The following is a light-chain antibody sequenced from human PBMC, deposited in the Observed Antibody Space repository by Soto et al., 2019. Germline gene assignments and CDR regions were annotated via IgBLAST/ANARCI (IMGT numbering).Light chain of an antibody. CDR3: QQYNNWPPWT. V-gene: IGKV3-15*01. CDR1: QSVSSN. CDR2: GAS. J-gene: IGKJ1*01. Sequence: ETVMTQSPATLSVSPGERATLSCRASQSVSSNLAWYQQKPGQAPRLLMYGASTRATGIPARFSGSGSGTEFTLTLSSLPSEDFAVYYCQQYNNWPPWTCGQGTKVEIK.